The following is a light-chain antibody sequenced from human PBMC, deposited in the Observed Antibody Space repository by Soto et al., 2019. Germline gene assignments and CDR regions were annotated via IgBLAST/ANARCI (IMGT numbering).Light chain of an antibody. Sequence: EIVLTQSPGTLSLSPGERATLSCRASQSVSSSYLAWYQQKPGQAPRLLIYDSSSRATGIPDRFSGSRSGTDFTLTIRRLEPEDFAVYYCQQYHSSQYTFGQGNKLEIK. CDR3: QQYHSSQYT. CDR1: QSVSSSY. J-gene: IGKJ2*01. V-gene: IGKV3-20*01. CDR2: DSS.